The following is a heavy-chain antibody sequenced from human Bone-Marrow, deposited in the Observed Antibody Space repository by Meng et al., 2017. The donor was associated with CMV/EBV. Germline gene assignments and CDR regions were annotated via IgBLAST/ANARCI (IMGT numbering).Heavy chain of an antibody. J-gene: IGHJ4*02. D-gene: IGHD3-10*01. CDR3: ARGVVRGVAYLGGTVIDY. CDR2: IKHDGNEK. Sequence: GGSLRLSCVASGFRFSSFWMSWVRQAPGKGPEWLANIKHDGNEKYSVDSVKGRFTISRDNSMNSLYLQMNSLRGDDTAVYYCARGVVRGVAYLGGTVIDYWGLGTLVTVSS. CDR1: GFRFSSFW. V-gene: IGHV3-7*01.